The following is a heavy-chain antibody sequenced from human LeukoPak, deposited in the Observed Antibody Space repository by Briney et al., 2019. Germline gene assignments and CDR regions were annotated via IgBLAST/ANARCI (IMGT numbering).Heavy chain of an antibody. D-gene: IGHD2-2*01. Sequence: SETLSLTCTVSGGSISSSSYYWGWIRQPPGTGLEWIGSIYYSGSTYYNPSLKSRVTISVDTSKNQFSLKLSSVTAADTAVYYCARDGLGYCSSTSCHPGYMDVWGKGTTVTVSS. J-gene: IGHJ6*03. CDR2: IYYSGST. CDR3: ARDGLGYCSSTSCHPGYMDV. CDR1: GGSISSSSYY. V-gene: IGHV4-39*02.